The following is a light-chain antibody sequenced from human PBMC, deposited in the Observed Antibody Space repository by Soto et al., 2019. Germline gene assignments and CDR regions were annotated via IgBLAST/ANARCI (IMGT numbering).Light chain of an antibody. CDR3: QQSYSTPYS. J-gene: IGKJ2*01. CDR2: AAS. Sequence: DIQMTQTPSSLSASVGDRVTITCRASQSISSYLNGYQQKPGKTPMLLTYAASVLQSGVPSRFSGSGSWTGFTLTISSLQPEDFATYYCQQSYSTPYSFGQGAKLEIK. V-gene: IGKV1-39*01. CDR1: QSISSY.